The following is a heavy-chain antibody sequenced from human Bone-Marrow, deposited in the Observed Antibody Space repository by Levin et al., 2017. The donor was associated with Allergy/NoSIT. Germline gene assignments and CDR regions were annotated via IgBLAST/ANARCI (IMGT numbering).Heavy chain of an antibody. CDR1: GFTFSTFP. J-gene: IGHJ4*02. CDR2: ISYDGGGE. CDR3: ARKGMDMDY. Sequence: GGSLRLSCAGSGFTFSTFPFHWVRQTPGKALEWLALISYDGGGEFYADSVKGRFTISRDNSKSTLYLQMNSLRPEDTAFYYCARKGMDMDYWGQGTPVTVSS. V-gene: IGHV3-30-3*01. D-gene: IGHD2-2*03.